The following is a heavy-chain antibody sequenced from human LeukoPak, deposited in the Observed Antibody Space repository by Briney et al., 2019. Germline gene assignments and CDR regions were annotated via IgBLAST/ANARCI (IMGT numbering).Heavy chain of an antibody. CDR3: ATPSGSYLY. D-gene: IGHD1-26*01. CDR2: IYYSGST. Sequence: PSETLSLTCTVSGGSISSSSYYWGWIRQPPGKGLEWIGSIYYSGSTYYNPSLKSRVTISVDTSKNQFSLKLSSVTAADTAVYYCATPSGSYLYWGQGTLVTVSS. CDR1: GGSISSSSYY. J-gene: IGHJ4*02. V-gene: IGHV4-39*01.